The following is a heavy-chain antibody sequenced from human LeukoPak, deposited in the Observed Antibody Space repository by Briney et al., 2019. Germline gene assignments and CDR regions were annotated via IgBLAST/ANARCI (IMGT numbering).Heavy chain of an antibody. CDR3: VREIGNSGNYD. V-gene: IGHV3-30*14. D-gene: IGHD3-16*01. Sequence: GGSLRLSCAASGFTFSSYAMHWVRQAPGKGLEWVAVISYDGSNKYYADSVKGRFIISRDRSRNTLYLQMNSLSVEDTAMYYCVREIGNSGNYDWGQGTLVTVSS. CDR1: GFTFSSYA. CDR2: ISYDGSNK. J-gene: IGHJ4*02.